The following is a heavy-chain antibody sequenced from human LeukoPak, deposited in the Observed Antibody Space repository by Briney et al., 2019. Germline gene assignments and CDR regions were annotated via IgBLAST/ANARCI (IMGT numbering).Heavy chain of an antibody. CDR1: GFTFSSYG. Sequence: GGSLRLSCAASGFTFSSYGMHWVRQAPGKGLEWVAVIWYDGSNKYYADSVKGRFTISRDDSKNTLYLQMNSLRAEDTAVYYCAKDLGGYRNNYFDYWGQGTLVTVSS. V-gene: IGHV3-33*06. J-gene: IGHJ4*02. D-gene: IGHD3-16*01. CDR2: IWYDGSNK. CDR3: AKDLGGYRNNYFDY.